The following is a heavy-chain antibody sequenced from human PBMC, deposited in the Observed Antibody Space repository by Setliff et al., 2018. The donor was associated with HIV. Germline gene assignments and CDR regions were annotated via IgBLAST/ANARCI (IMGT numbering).Heavy chain of an antibody. Sequence: PGGSLRLSCAASGFTFSDYWMTWFRQAPGKGLEWVANIKQDESEEWYADSVKGRFTISRDNTKNSLYLQINSLSAEDTAVYYCARDPYPNRGSLDAFQIWGQGTMVTVSS. D-gene: IGHD7-27*01. CDR3: ARDPYPNRGSLDAFQI. V-gene: IGHV3-7*01. CDR2: IKQDESEE. J-gene: IGHJ3*02. CDR1: GFTFSDYW.